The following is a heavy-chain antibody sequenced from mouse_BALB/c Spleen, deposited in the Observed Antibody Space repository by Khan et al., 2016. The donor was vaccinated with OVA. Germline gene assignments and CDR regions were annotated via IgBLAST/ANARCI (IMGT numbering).Heavy chain of an antibody. CDR3: ARWYFGSTWFAY. V-gene: IGHV1-18*01. CDR2: INPNNGDA. J-gene: IGHJ3*01. CDR1: GYTFTEYT. Sequence: MQLEESGPELVKPGASVRISCKTSGYTFTEYTMYWVRQSHGKSLEWIGHINPNNGDATYNQQFKGKATLTVDKSSSTAYMGLRSLTSDDSAVFYCARWYFGSTWFAYWGQGTLVTVSA. D-gene: IGHD1-1*01.